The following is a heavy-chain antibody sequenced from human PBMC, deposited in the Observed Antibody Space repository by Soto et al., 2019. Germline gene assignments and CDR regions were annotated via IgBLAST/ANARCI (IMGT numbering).Heavy chain of an antibody. CDR3: ARDGGTRAVGVTALDY. V-gene: IGHV1-3*01. Sequence: QVHLVQSGAEVKKPGASVKVSCKASGYTFASYGIHWVRQAPGQRLEWMGWINAGDGNIKYSQNWQGRVTFTGDTSASTADMELSSLRSEDTAVYYCARDGGTRAVGVTALDYWGQGTLVTVSS. CDR2: INAGDGNI. D-gene: IGHD1-26*01. J-gene: IGHJ4*02. CDR1: GYTFASYG.